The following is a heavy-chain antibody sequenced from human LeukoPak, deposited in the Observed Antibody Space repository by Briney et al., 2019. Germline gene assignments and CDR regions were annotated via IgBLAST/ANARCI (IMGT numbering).Heavy chain of an antibody. CDR1: GFTVSSNY. V-gene: IGHV3-66*01. CDR3: AREDREGSSFDY. CDR2: IYSGGST. D-gene: IGHD1-14*01. J-gene: IGHJ4*02. Sequence: GGSLTLTCAASGFTVSSNYMSWVRQAPGKELEWVSVIYSGGSTYYDDSVKGRFTISRDNSKNTLYLQMNSLRAEDTAVYYCAREDREGSSFDYWGQGTLVTVSS.